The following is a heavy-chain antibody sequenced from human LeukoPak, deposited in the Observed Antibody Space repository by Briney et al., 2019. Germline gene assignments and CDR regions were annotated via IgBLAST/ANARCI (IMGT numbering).Heavy chain of an antibody. CDR1: GGSISSGGYY. D-gene: IGHD5-18*01. V-gene: IGHV4-31*03. CDR3: ARTNRGYSYGSTPNWLDP. J-gene: IGHJ5*02. CDR2: IYYSGST. Sequence: SETLSLTCTVSGGSISSGGYYWSWIRQHPGKGLEWIGYIYYSGSTYYNPSLKSRVTISVDTSKNQFSLKLSSVTAADTAVYYCARTNRGYSYGSTPNWLDPWGQGTLVTVSS.